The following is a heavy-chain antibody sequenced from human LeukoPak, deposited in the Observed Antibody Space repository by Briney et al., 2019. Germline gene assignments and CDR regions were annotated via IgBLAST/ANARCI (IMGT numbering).Heavy chain of an antibody. CDR3: TTVFAATPYYDY. CDR2: IKSKTDGGTT. J-gene: IGHJ4*02. Sequence: PGGSLRLSCAASGFTFSNAWMSGVRQAPGKGLEWVGRIKSKTDGGTTDYAAPVKGRFTISRDDSKNTLYLQMNSLKTEDTAVYYSTTVFAATPYYDYWGQGTLVTVSS. V-gene: IGHV3-15*01. D-gene: IGHD3-9*01. CDR1: GFTFSNAW.